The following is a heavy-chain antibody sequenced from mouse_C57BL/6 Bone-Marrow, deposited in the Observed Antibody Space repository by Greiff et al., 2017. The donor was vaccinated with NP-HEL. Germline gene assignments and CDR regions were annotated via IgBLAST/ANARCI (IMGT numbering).Heavy chain of an antibody. D-gene: IGHD1-1*01. CDR3: ARSPYDGSSYDYFDY. CDR2: IAPEDGET. J-gene: IGHJ2*01. V-gene: IGHV14-2*01. CDR1: GFNITDYY. Sequence: EVKLMESGAELVKPGASVKLSCTASGFNITDYYMPWVKQRTEQGLEWIGRIAPEDGETKYAPKFQGKATITADTSSNTAYLQLSSLTAEDTAVYYCARSPYDGSSYDYFDYWGQGTTLTVSS.